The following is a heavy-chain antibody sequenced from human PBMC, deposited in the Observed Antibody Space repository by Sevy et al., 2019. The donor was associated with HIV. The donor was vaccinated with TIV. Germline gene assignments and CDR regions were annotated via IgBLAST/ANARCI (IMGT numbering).Heavy chain of an antibody. Sequence: GGSLRLSCAASGFTFSNYGMHWVRQAPGKGLEWVAVIWQDGSNKYYADSVKGRFTISRDNSKNTLYLQMNSLRVEDTAVYFCAKDGDFNNRSAKREFDYWGQGTLVTVSS. V-gene: IGHV3-33*06. CDR1: GFTFSNYG. D-gene: IGHD2-21*02. CDR3: AKDGDFNNRSAKREFDY. CDR2: IWQDGSNK. J-gene: IGHJ4*02.